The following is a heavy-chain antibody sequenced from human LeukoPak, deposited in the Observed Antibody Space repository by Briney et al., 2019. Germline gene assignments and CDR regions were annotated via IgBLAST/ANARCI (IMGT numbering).Heavy chain of an antibody. CDR1: GFTFSSYW. CDR2: INSDGRST. Sequence: GGSLRLSCAASGFTFSSYWMHWVRQVPGKGLVWVSRINSDGRSTSYADSVKGRFTISRDNAKNTLYLQMNSLRAEDTAVYSCASHYDTSGYHYFDFWGQGTLVTVSS. J-gene: IGHJ4*02. D-gene: IGHD3-22*01. CDR3: ASHYDTSGYHYFDF. V-gene: IGHV3-74*01.